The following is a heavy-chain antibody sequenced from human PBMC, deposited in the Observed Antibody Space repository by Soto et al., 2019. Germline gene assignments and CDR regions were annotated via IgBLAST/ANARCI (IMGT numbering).Heavy chain of an antibody. D-gene: IGHD5-12*01. CDR3: AAVLVATSYYYYGMDV. CDR1: GFTFTSSA. V-gene: IGHV1-58*01. Sequence: SVKVSCKASGFTFTSSAVQWVRQARGQRLEWIGWIVVGSGNTNYAQKFQERVTITRDMSTSTAYMELSSLRSEDTAVYYCAAVLVATSYYYYGMDVWGQGTTVTVSS. CDR2: IVVGSGNT. J-gene: IGHJ6*02.